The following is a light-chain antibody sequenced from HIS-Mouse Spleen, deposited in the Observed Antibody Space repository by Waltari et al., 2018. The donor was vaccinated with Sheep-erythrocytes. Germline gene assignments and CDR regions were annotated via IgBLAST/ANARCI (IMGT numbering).Light chain of an antibody. CDR1: SSTTGSNY. CDR3: AAWDDSLSGNWV. Sequence: QSVLTQPPSASGTPGQRVTIPCSGSSSTTGSNYVYWSQQLPGTAPQPLLYRNNQRPSGVPDRVSGSKSGTSASLAISGLRSEDEADYYCAAWDDSLSGNWVFGGGTKLTVL. CDR2: RNN. J-gene: IGLJ3*02. V-gene: IGLV1-47*01.